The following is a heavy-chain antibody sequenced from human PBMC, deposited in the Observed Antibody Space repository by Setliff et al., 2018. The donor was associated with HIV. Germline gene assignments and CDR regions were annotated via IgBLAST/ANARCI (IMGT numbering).Heavy chain of an antibody. D-gene: IGHD3-3*01. CDR1: GGSFSGYY. V-gene: IGHV4-34*01. Sequence: PSETLSLTCAVYGGSFSGYYWSWIRQPPGKGLEWIGEINHSGSTNYNPSLKSRVTISVDTSKNQFSLKLSSVTAADTAVYYCARGLRITIFDIWGQGTMVTVSS. CDR2: INHSGST. J-gene: IGHJ3*02. CDR3: ARGLRITIFDI.